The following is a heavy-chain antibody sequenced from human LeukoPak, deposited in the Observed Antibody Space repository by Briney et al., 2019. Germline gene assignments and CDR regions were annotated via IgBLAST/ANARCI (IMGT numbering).Heavy chain of an antibody. Sequence: SETLSLTCTVSGGSISSGSYYWSWIRQPAGKGLEWIGRIYTSGSTYYNPSLKSRVTISVDTSKNQFSLKLSSVTAADTAVYYCARALSPLLRYFDWLPYFDYWGQGTLVTVSS. CDR1: GGSISSGSYY. CDR3: ARALSPLLRYFDWLPYFDY. D-gene: IGHD3-9*01. V-gene: IGHV4-61*02. J-gene: IGHJ4*02. CDR2: IYTSGST.